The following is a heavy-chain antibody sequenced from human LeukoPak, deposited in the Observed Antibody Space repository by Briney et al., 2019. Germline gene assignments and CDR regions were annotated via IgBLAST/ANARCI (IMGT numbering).Heavy chain of an antibody. CDR1: GFTVSSNH. J-gene: IGHJ4*01. CDR2: IYSGGNT. Sequence: GGSERLFCAASGFTVSSNHMSWVRQGPGKGLEWVSIIYSGGNTYYADSVKGRFTISRDNSKNTLYLQMNSLRAEDTAVYYCASHSSSWYGFDYWGHGALVTVSS. V-gene: IGHV3-53*01. D-gene: IGHD6-13*01. CDR3: ASHSSSWYGFDY.